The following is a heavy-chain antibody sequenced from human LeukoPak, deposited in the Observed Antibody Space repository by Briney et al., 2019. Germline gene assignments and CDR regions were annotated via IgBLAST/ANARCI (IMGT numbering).Heavy chain of an antibody. Sequence: ASVKVSCKASGYTFTSYGISWVRQAPGQGLEWMRWISGYNGNTNYAQKLQGRVTMTTDTSTSTAYMELRSLKSDDTAVYYCASLKNYYDSSGYLVTDAFDIWGQGTMVTVSS. CDR2: ISGYNGNT. CDR1: GYTFTSYG. CDR3: ASLKNYYDSSGYLVTDAFDI. J-gene: IGHJ3*02. D-gene: IGHD3-22*01. V-gene: IGHV1-18*01.